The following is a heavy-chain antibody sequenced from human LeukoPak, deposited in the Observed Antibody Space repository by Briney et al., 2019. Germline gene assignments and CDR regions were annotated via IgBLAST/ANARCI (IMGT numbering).Heavy chain of an antibody. CDR1: GDTFTSYD. CDR2: MNPNSGNT. Sequence: GASVKVSCKASGDTFTSYDINWVRQATGQGLEWMGWMNPNSGNTGYAQKFQGRVTMTRNTSISTAYMELSSLRSEDTAVYYCARASVRGPYQPVGYWGQGTLVTVSS. V-gene: IGHV1-8*01. CDR3: ARASVRGPYQPVGY. D-gene: IGHD3-10*01. J-gene: IGHJ4*02.